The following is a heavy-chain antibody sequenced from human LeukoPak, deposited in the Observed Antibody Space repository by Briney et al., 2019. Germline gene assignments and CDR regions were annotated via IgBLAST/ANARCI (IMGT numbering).Heavy chain of an antibody. Sequence: GGSLRLSCAASGFRFSDFTMTWVRQAPGKGPEWVSAIGGRGGSTYYADSLGGRFTISRDNFKDMVYLQMNSLRGEDMAVYYCAKRGLRGTYCFDYWGQGTLVTVSS. D-gene: IGHD4-17*01. J-gene: IGHJ4*02. CDR2: IGGRGGST. CDR1: GFRFSDFT. CDR3: AKRGLRGTYCFDY. V-gene: IGHV3-23*01.